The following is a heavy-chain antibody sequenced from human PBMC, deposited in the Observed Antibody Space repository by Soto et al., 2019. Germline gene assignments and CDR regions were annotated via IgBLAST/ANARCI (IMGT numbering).Heavy chain of an antibody. CDR1: GFTVSSNY. V-gene: IGHV3-66*01. Sequence: GGSLRLSCAASGFTVSSNYMSWVRQAPGKGLEWVSVIYSGGSTNYADSVKGRFTISRDNAKNTLYMQMNSLRAEDTAVYYCVRGGIVGATPGAFDIWGQGTMVTVSS. CDR2: IYSGGST. J-gene: IGHJ3*02. CDR3: VRGGIVGATPGAFDI. D-gene: IGHD1-26*01.